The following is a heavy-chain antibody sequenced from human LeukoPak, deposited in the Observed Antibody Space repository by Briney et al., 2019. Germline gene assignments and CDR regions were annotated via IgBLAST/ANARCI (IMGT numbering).Heavy chain of an antibody. Sequence: ASVKVSCKASGYTFTNSDINWVRQATGQGLEWMGWMNPANSNTGYAQKFQGRVTLTRNTSISTAYMELSNLKSEDTAVYYCARGGGGYNEEDAFDVWGQGTVVIVSS. D-gene: IGHD5-24*01. CDR1: GYTFTNSD. J-gene: IGHJ3*01. CDR2: MNPANSNT. CDR3: ARGGGGYNEEDAFDV. V-gene: IGHV1-8*03.